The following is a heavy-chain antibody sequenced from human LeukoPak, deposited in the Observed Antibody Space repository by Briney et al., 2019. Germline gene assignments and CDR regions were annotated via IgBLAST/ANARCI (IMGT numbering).Heavy chain of an antibody. CDR3: ARSYDFWSGYDAFDI. CDR1: GGSISIYY. Sequence: SETLSLTCTVPGGSISIYYWSWIRQPPGKGLEWIGHIYYSGSTNYNPSLKSRVTISVDTSKNQFSLKLSSVTAADTAVYYCARSYDFWSGYDAFDIWGRGTMVTVSS. CDR2: IYYSGST. D-gene: IGHD3-3*01. V-gene: IGHV4-59*01. J-gene: IGHJ3*02.